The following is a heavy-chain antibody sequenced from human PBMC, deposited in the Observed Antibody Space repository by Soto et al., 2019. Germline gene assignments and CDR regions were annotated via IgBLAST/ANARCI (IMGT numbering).Heavy chain of an antibody. Sequence: GGSLRLSCAASGFTFISYGMHWVLQAPCKGLEWVAVIWYDGSNKYYADSVKGRFTISRDNSKNTLYLQMNSLRAEDTAVYYCARDREGAPHSSGYMCWGKGTTVTVSS. V-gene: IGHV3-33*01. D-gene: IGHD6-19*01. CDR1: GFTFISYG. CDR2: IWYDGSNK. J-gene: IGHJ6*04. CDR3: ARDREGAPHSSGYMC.